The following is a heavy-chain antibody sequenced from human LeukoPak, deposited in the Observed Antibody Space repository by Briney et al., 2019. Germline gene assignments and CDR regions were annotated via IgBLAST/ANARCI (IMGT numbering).Heavy chain of an antibody. J-gene: IGHJ4*02. V-gene: IGHV1-18*01. CDR1: GYTFTSFG. D-gene: IGHD6-13*01. CDR2: ISAYNGNT. CDR3: ARHLIAAAGPILDY. Sequence: ASVKVSCKASGYTFTSFGISWVRQAPGQGPEWMGWISAYNGNTDYVQKLQDRVTMTTDTSTSTAYMELRSLRSDDTAVYYCARHLIAAAGPILDYWGQGTLVTVSS.